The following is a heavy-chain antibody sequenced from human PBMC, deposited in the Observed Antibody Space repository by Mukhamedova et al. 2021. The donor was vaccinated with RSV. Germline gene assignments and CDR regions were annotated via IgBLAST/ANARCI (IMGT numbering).Heavy chain of an antibody. D-gene: IGHD5-24*01. J-gene: IGHJ4*02. V-gene: IGHV3-48*01. Sequence: GGGLDWLSYIGIRSNLIQYADSVKGRFTISRADARNSVYLQMNSLRGEDTAIYYCVPDGPGPKVLFYYWGQGTGVTFPS. CDR2: IGIRSNLI. CDR3: VPDGPGPKVLFYY.